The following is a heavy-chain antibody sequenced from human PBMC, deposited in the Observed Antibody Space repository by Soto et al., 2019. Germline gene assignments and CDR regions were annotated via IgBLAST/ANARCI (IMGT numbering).Heavy chain of an antibody. CDR3: AGGGGVGVAGSAAFDM. D-gene: IGHD3-3*01. V-gene: IGHV1-2*02. CDR1: GYPVTAYY. J-gene: IGHJ3*02. CDR2: INPATGAA. Sequence: QLHLVQSGAVVKKPGASVTVSCSASGYPVTAYYMHWVRQAPGRGLEWMGGINPATGAAKYTQTFQGRVTMARGPSTSTGFMELGGLTSGDTAVFFRAGGGGVGVAGSAAFDMWGQGTLVTVSS.